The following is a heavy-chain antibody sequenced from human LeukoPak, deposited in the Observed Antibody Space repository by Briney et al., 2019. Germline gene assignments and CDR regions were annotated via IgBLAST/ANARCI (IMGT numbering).Heavy chain of an antibody. CDR1: GYTFTTYD. J-gene: IGHJ4*02. V-gene: IGHV1-8*02. CDR3: ARTKPDHSEIYN. Sequence: ASVKVSCKASGYTFTTYDINWVRQAAGQGLEWMGWMNPNSGDTGYAQKFQGRLTITRDASISTAYMDLSSLRSDDTAVYYCARTKPDHSEIYNWGRGTLVTVSS. D-gene: IGHD2/OR15-2a*01. CDR2: MNPNSGDT.